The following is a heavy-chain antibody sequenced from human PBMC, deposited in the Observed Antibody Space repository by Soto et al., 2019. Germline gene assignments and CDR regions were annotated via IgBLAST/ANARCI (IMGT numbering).Heavy chain of an antibody. CDR1: GFTFSDYW. D-gene: IGHD1-26*01. V-gene: IGHV3-7*05. CDR3: ARCGISTTWCH. Sequence: GGSLRLSCVASGFTFSDYWMSWVRQAPGKGLEWVANIKQDGSDKYYVDSVKGRFTISRDNTKNSLYLQMNSLRADDTALYYCARCGISTTWCHWGQGTLVTVSS. J-gene: IGHJ4*02. CDR2: IKQDGSDK.